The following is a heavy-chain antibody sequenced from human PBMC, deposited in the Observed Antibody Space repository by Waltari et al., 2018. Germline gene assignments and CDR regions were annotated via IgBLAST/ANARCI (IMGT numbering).Heavy chain of an antibody. CDR1: GFTFSSYG. CDR3: ARDSSGLFDY. V-gene: IGHV3-33*01. Sequence: QVQLVESGGGVVQPGRSLRLSCAASGFTFSSYGMHWVRQAPGKGREWVAVIWYDGSNKYYADSVKGRFTISRDNSKNTLYLQMNSLRAEDTAVYYCARDSSGLFDYWGQGTLVTVSS. D-gene: IGHD6-19*01. CDR2: IWYDGSNK. J-gene: IGHJ4*02.